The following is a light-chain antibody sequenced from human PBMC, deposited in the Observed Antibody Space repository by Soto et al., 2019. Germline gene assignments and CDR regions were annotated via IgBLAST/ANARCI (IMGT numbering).Light chain of an antibody. CDR1: SSNIGAGYD. CDR2: GNN. CDR3: QSYDSSLSGSGV. J-gene: IGLJ7*01. V-gene: IGLV1-40*01. Sequence: QSVLTQPPSVSVAPGQRVTISCTGSSSNIGAGYDVHWYQQLPGTAPKLLIYGNNNRPSGVPDRFSGSKSGTSASLAITGLQTEDEGDYYCQSYDSSLSGSGVFGGGTQLTVL.